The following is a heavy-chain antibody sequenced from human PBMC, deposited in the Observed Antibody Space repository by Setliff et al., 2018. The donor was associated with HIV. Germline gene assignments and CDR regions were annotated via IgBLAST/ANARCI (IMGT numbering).Heavy chain of an antibody. V-gene: IGHV4-4*09. CDR3: AKFYCPHGVCYGFDI. CDR2: IHTSGST. J-gene: IGHJ3*02. Sequence: SETLSLTCTVSGGSMTNYWSWIRQPPGKGLEFIGHIHTSGSTIYNPSLKSRLTITIDTSRNQFSLKLPSVTAADTAVYYCAKFYCPHGVCYGFDIWGQGTMVTVSS. D-gene: IGHD2-8*01. CDR1: GGSMTNY.